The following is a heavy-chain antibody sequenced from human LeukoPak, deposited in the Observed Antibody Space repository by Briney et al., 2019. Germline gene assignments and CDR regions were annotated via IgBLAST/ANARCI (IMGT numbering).Heavy chain of an antibody. D-gene: IGHD3-22*01. CDR1: GYTFTGYY. Sequence: ASVKVSCKASGYTFTGYYMHWVRQAPGQGLEWMGWINPNSGGTNYAQKFQGRVTMTRDTSISTAYMELSRLRSDDTAVYYCARDLARSRERITMIVVVSPGLDYWGQGTLVTVSS. CDR3: ARDLARSRERITMIVVVSPGLDY. V-gene: IGHV1-2*02. CDR2: INPNSGGT. J-gene: IGHJ4*02.